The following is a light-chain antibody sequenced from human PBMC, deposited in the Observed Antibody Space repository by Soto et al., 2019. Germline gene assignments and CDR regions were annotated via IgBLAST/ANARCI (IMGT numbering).Light chain of an antibody. CDR3: AVWDDSLSGWV. Sequence: QLVLTQPPSVSGAPGQRVTIACTANNSNIGTGFDVHWYRHSPGAAPKLLIYSTNQRPSGVPDRISGSKSGTSATLAISGLRFEDEADYYCAVWDDSLSGWVFGGGTKLTVL. CDR1: NSNIGTGFD. CDR2: STN. J-gene: IGLJ3*02. V-gene: IGLV1-40*01.